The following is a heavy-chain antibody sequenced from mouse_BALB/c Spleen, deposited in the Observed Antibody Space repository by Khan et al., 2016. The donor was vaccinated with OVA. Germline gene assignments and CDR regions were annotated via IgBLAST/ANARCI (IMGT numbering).Heavy chain of an antibody. D-gene: IGHD4-1*01. CDR1: GFTFSSYS. Sequence: EVELVESGGDLVKPGGSLKLSRAASGFTFSSYSMSWVRQTPDKRLEWVASISSDGDYTYYSDSVKGRFTISRDNGKNTLYLQMSSLKSEDTAMYYCASHLTGSFAYWGQGTLVTVSA. CDR2: ISSDGDYT. V-gene: IGHV5-6*01. CDR3: ASHLTGSFAY. J-gene: IGHJ3*01.